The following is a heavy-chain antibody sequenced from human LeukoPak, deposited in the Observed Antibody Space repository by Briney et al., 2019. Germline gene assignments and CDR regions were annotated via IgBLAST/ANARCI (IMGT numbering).Heavy chain of an antibody. CDR1: GFTFSNAW. CDR2: IKSKTDGGTT. V-gene: IGHV3-15*01. CDR3: TTDSLF. J-gene: IGHJ4*02. Sequence: GGSLRLSCAASGFTSGFTFSNAWMSWVRQAPGKGLEWVGRIKSKTDGGTTDYAAPVKGRFTISRDDSKNTLYLQMNSLKTEDTAMYYCTTDSLFWGQGTLVTVSS.